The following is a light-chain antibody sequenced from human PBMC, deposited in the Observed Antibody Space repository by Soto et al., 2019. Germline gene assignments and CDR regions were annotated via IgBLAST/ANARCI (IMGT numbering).Light chain of an antibody. V-gene: IGKV1-5*03. CDR1: QSISSW. Sequence: DIQMTQSPSTLSASVGDRVTITCRASQSISSWLAWYQQKPGRAPKLLIYKASSLETGVPSRFSGSGSGTEFALVMSGRQGDDFASYCCQEYGSSSPWTFGQGTKVEIK. CDR3: QEYGSSSPWT. CDR2: KAS. J-gene: IGKJ1*01.